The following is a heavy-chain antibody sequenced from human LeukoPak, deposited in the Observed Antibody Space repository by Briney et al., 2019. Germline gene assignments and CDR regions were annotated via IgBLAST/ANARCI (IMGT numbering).Heavy chain of an antibody. CDR1: GGSISSYY. J-gene: IGHJ3*02. V-gene: IGHV4-4*09. Sequence: SETLSLTCTVSGGSISSYYWSWIRQPPGKGLEWIGYIYTSGSTNYNPSLKSRVTISVDTPKNQFSLKLSSVTAADTAVYYCARLAGNWNDDAFDIWGQGTMVTVSS. D-gene: IGHD1-1*01. CDR3: ARLAGNWNDDAFDI. CDR2: IYTSGST.